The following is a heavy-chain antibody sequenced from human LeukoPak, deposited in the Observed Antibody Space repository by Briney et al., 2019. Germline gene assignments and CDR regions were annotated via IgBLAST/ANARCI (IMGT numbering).Heavy chain of an antibody. Sequence: SETLSLTCTVSGGSISSYYWSWIRQPAGKGLEWIGRIFTSGSTNYNPSLRSRVTMSLDTSKNQFSLKLSSVTTADTAVYYCARVGHMVRGNYYFDSWGQGTLITVAS. CDR3: ARVGHMVRGNYYFDS. D-gene: IGHD3-10*01. J-gene: IGHJ4*02. V-gene: IGHV4-4*07. CDR1: GGSISSYY. CDR2: IFTSGST.